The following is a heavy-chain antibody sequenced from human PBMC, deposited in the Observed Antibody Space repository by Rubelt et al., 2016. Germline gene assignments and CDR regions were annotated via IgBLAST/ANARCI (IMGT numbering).Heavy chain of an antibody. CDR3: ARSSSAMVTSYFDY. V-gene: IGHV4-39*07. CDR1: GGTISSSGYY. D-gene: IGHD5-18*01. CDR2: IYYSGST. Sequence: QLQLQESGPGLVKPSETLSLTCTVSGGTISSSGYYWGWIRQPPGKGLEWIGSIYYSGSTYYNPSLKSRVTISVATSKNQFSLKLSSVTAADTAVYYCARSSSAMVTSYFDYWGQGTLVTVSS. J-gene: IGHJ4*02.